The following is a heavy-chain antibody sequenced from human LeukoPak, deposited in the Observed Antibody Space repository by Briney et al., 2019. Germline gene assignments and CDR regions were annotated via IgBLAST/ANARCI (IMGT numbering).Heavy chain of an antibody. D-gene: IGHD5-24*01. J-gene: IGHJ4*02. Sequence: SETLSLTCTVSGYSISSGYYWGWIRQPPGKGLEWIGTIHHSGSADYNPSLKSRVTISVDTSKNQFSLKLSSVTAADTAVYYCAREKKWLQYYFDYWGQGTLVTVSS. CDR2: IHHSGSA. CDR3: AREKKWLQYYFDY. CDR1: GYSISSGYY. V-gene: IGHV4-38-2*02.